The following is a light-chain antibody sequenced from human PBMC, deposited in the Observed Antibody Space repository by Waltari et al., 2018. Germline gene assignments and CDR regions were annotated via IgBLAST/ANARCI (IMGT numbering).Light chain of an antibody. CDR3: QQYGSSIMYT. J-gene: IGKJ2*01. V-gene: IGKV3-20*01. CDR1: QSFTKRY. CDR2: GAS. Sequence: VLTQSHATLSLSPGDSATLSHRASQSFTKRYLGWYQQKPGQAPRLLIYGASNRAAGIPDRFSGSWSGTDFTRTISRLVPDDSAVYYCQQYGSSIMYTFGQGTKLEIK.